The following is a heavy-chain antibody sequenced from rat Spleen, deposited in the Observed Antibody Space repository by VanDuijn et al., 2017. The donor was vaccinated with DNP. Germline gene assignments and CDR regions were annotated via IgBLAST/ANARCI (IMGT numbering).Heavy chain of an antibody. CDR1: GYSITSDY. J-gene: IGHJ2*01. CDR3: ARDTDYYYDYFDY. D-gene: IGHD1-6*01. V-gene: IGHV3-1*01. CDR2: ISYSGRA. Sequence: EVRLQESGPGLVKPSQSLSLTCSVTGYSITSDYWGWIRKFPGNKMEWIGHISYSGRATYNPSLKSRISITRDTSKNQFFLQVNSVTTEDTATYYCARDTDYYYDYFDYWGQGIMVKVSS.